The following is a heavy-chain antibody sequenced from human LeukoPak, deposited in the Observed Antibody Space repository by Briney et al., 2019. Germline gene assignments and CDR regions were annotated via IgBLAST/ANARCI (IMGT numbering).Heavy chain of an antibody. Sequence: ASVKVSCKASGYTFTSYGISWVRQAPGQGLEWMGWISAYNGNTNYAQKLQGRVTMTTDTSTSTAYMELRSLRSDDTAVYYCARVQDGYRSSTSCYVGWFDPWGQGTLVTVSS. V-gene: IGHV1-18*04. CDR3: ARVQDGYRSSTSCYVGWFDP. J-gene: IGHJ5*02. D-gene: IGHD2-2*01. CDR1: GYTFTSYG. CDR2: ISAYNGNT.